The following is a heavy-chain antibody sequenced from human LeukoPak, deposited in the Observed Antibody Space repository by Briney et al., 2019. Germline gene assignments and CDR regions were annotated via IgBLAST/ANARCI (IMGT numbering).Heavy chain of an antibody. Sequence: GGSLRLSCAASGFTFSSYSMNWVRQAPGKGLEWVSSISSSSSYIYYADSVKGRFTISRDNAKNSLYLQMNSLRAEDTAVYYCAKHARFLEWFTSDAFDIWGQGTMVTVSS. CDR2: ISSSSSYI. CDR3: AKHARFLEWFTSDAFDI. J-gene: IGHJ3*02. D-gene: IGHD3-3*01. V-gene: IGHV3-21*04. CDR1: GFTFSSYS.